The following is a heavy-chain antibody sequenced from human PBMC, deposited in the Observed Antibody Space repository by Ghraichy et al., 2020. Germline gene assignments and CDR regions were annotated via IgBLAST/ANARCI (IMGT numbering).Heavy chain of an antibody. CDR2: ISGSGTFT. D-gene: IGHD1-1*01. Sequence: GGSLRLSCAASGFNFSNYAMTWVRQAPGKGLEWVSAISGSGTFTYYADSVKGRFTISRDNSQNTLFLQMDNLRAEDTAIYYCAKFKLNDAFDIWGRGTVVTV. CDR3: AKFKLNDAFDI. V-gene: IGHV3-23*01. J-gene: IGHJ3*02. CDR1: GFNFSNYA.